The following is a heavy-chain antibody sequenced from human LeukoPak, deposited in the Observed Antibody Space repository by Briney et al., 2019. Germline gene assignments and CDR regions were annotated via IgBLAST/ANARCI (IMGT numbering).Heavy chain of an antibody. J-gene: IGHJ2*01. CDR2: ISPSGST. Sequence: SETLSLTCTVSGGSITSYYYNWIRQPTGQGLEWIGFISPSGSTNYNPSLKGRVSISVDKSKNQCSLKVNSVAAADTAVYYCARLAIRSTWHFDLWGRGTLVTVSS. CDR1: GGSITSYY. D-gene: IGHD3-10*01. CDR3: ARLAIRSTWHFDL. V-gene: IGHV4-4*09.